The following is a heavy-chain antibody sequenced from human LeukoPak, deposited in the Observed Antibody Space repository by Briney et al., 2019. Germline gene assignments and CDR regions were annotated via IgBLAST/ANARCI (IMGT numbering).Heavy chain of an antibody. CDR3: AILGYSYGSGGWFDP. V-gene: IGHV5-51*01. D-gene: IGHD5-18*01. CDR2: IYPGDSDT. CDR1: GYSFTSYW. J-gene: IGHJ5*02. Sequence: GESLKISCKGSGYSFTSYWIGWVRQMPGKGLEWMGIIYPGDSDTRYSPSFQGQVTISADKSIGTAYLQWSSLKASDTAMYYCAILGYSYGSGGWFDPWGQGTLVTVSS.